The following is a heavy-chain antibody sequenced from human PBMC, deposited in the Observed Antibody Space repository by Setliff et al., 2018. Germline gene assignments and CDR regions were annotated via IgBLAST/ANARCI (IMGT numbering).Heavy chain of an antibody. Sequence: LSLTCTVSGGSISSSSHYWGWIRQPPGKGLEWIGSIYYTGSTYYNPSLKSRVTMSVDTSKRQFSLKLGSATAADTAVYYCARDMGQPYYFESWGLGTLVTVSS. V-gene: IGHV4-39*07. J-gene: IGHJ4*02. D-gene: IGHD1-1*01. CDR2: IYYTGST. CDR3: ARDMGQPYYFES. CDR1: GGSISSSSHY.